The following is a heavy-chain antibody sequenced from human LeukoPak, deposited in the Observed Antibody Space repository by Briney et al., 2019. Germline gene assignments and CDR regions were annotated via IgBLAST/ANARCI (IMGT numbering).Heavy chain of an antibody. CDR2: IRYDGSNK. J-gene: IGHJ4*02. CDR1: GFTFSSYG. CDR3: AKGRVSGIDY. Sequence: GSLRLSCAASGFTFSSYGRHWVRQAPAKGLEWVAFIRYDGSNKYYADSVKGRFTISRDNSKNTLYLQMNSLRAEDTAVYYCAKGRVSGIDYWGQGTLVTVSS. D-gene: IGHD3-10*01. V-gene: IGHV3-30*02.